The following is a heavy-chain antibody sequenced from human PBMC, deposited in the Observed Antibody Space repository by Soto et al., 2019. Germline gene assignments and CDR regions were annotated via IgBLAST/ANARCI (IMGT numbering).Heavy chain of an antibody. J-gene: IGHJ4*02. CDR1: GFTFSIYV. V-gene: IGHV3-23*01. D-gene: IGHD2-15*01. CDR2: ISSRGDST. CDR3: AKDTYCSGGSCYSGY. Sequence: GGSLRLSCAASGFTFSIYVMSWVRQAPGKGLEWVSAISSRGDSTYYADSMKGRFTISRDNSKNTLYLQMNSLRAEDTAVYYCAKDTYCSGGSCYSGYWGQGTLVTVSS.